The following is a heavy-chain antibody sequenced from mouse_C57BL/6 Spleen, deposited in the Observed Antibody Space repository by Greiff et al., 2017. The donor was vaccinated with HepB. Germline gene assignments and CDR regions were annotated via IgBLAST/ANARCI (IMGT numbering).Heavy chain of an antibody. CDR1: GYSITSGYY. J-gene: IGHJ3*01. Sequence: EVQLQESGPGLVKPSQSLSLTCSVTGYSITSGYYWNWIRQFPGNKLEWMGYISYDGSNNYNPSLKNRISITRDTSKNQFFLKLNSVTTEDTATYYCARREGLGAWFAYWGQGTLVTVSA. D-gene: IGHD2-4*01. V-gene: IGHV3-6*01. CDR3: ARREGLGAWFAY. CDR2: ISYDGSN.